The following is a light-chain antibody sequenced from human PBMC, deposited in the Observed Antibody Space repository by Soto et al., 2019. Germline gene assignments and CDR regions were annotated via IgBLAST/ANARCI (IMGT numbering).Light chain of an antibody. J-gene: IGKJ1*01. CDR1: QSVSNNY. V-gene: IGKV3-20*01. CDR3: PQYGSSRWT. Sequence: EVVLTQSPGTLTLSPGERATLSCRASQSVSNNYLAWYHQKPGQAPRLLIYGASSRATGIPDRFSGRGSGTDFTLTISRLEPEDFAVYYCPQYGSSRWTFGPGTKVEI. CDR2: GAS.